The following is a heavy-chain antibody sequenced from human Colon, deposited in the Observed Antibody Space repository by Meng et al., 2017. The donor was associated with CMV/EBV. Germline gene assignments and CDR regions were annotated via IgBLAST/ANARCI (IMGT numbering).Heavy chain of an antibody. CDR1: GFTFPNYE. D-gene: IGHD1-26*01. CDR2: IDTSSSTI. Sequence: GESLKISCVASGFTFPNYEINWVRQAPGKGLEWVSYIDTSSSTIFYADSVKGRFSISRDNAQNSVSLQMNSLRAEDTAVYYCARCRRTLLSGVPGQYFYSYHMDVWGQGTTVTVSS. CDR3: ARCRRTLLSGVPGQYFYSYHMDV. V-gene: IGHV3-48*03. J-gene: IGHJ6*02.